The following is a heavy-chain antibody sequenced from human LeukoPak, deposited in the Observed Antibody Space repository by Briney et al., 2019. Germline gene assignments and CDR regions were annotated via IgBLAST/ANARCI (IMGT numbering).Heavy chain of an antibody. CDR2: IYDSGST. CDR3: ARGGDCSSTSCYSPYGMDV. D-gene: IGHD2-2*01. CDR1: GGSISSGGYS. V-gene: IGHV4-30-2*01. J-gene: IGHJ6*04. Sequence: SETRSLTCAVSGGSISSGGYSWSWIRQPPGNGLEWIGYIYDSGSTYYNPSLKSRVTISVDRSNNQFSLKLSSVTAADTAVYYCARGGDCSSTSCYSPYGMDVWGKGTTVTVSS.